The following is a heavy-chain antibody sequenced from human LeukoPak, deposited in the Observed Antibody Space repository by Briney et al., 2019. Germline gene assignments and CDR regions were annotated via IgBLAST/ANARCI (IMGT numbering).Heavy chain of an antibody. D-gene: IGHD4-23*01. J-gene: IGHJ4*02. CDR1: GFTFSSYG. Sequence: PGRSLRLSCAASGFTFSSYGMHWVRQAPGKGLEWVAVISYDGSNKYYADSVKGRFTISKDNSKDTLSLQMNSLRAEDTALYYCTKDLRYYYADNHSEMGEHDYWGKGTLVTVSS. CDR2: ISYDGSNK. V-gene: IGHV3-30*18. CDR3: TKDLRYYYADNHSEMGEHDY.